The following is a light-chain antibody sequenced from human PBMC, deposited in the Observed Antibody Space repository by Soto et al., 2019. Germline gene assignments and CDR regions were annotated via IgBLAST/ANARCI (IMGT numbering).Light chain of an antibody. CDR3: TSFTTSSTYV. CDR1: SSDIGSYNR. CDR2: EVN. Sequence: QSALTQPASVSGSPGQSITISCTGTSSDIGSYNRVSWYQQPPGTAPKLIIYEVNNRPPGVPDRFSGSKSGNTASLTISGLQAEDEADYYCTSFTTSSTYVFGTGTKVTVL. V-gene: IGLV2-18*02. J-gene: IGLJ1*01.